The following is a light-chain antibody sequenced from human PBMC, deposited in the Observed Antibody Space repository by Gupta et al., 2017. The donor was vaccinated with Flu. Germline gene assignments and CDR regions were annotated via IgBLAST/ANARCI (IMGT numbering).Light chain of an antibody. J-gene: IGKJ3*01. V-gene: IGKV3-20*01. CDR2: GAS. Sequence: VLTQSPGTLSSSPGERVTLSCRASQAVSGTNVAWYQQKPGQSPRLIIYGASSRATGIPDRFSGSGSGTDFTLTISRLEPEDFAVYFCHQYGNTPQTFGPGTTVDI. CDR1: QAVSGTN. CDR3: HQYGNTPQT.